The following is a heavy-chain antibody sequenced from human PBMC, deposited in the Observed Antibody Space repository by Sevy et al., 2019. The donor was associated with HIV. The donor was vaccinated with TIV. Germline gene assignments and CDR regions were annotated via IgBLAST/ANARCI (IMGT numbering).Heavy chain of an antibody. CDR2: FYYNGHI. J-gene: IGHJ4*02. D-gene: IGHD1-26*01. CDR1: GGSITSLY. CDR3: AGENAWGRGYS. V-gene: IGHV4-59*08. Sequence: SETLSLTCTVSGGSITSLYWNWIRQPPGKGLEWIATFYYNGHINYNPSLKSRVTLSLDTSKNQSSLRLSSVTAADTAMYYCAGENAWGRGYSWGQGTLVTVSS.